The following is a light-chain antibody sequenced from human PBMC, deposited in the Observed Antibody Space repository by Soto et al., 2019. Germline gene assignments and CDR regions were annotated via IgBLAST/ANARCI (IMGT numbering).Light chain of an antibody. J-gene: IGKJ3*01. CDR2: GAS. CDR3: QNFGDSPFP. V-gene: IGKV3-20*01. CDR1: ESISSHY. Sequence: EVVLMQSPDTLSLSPGERATLSCRASESISSHYIAWYQHKPGQAPRLLIFGASTRATGIPDRFSGSWSGTDFTLTISRLEPEDFAMYYCQNFGDSPFPFGSGPKVDIK.